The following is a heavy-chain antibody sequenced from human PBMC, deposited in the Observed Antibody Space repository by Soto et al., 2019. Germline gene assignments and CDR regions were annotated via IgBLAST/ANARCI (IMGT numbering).Heavy chain of an antibody. D-gene: IGHD6-13*01. Sequence: QVQLVQSGAEVKKPGASVKVSCKASGYTFTSYGISWVRQAPGQGLEWMGWISAYNGNTNYAQKLQGRVTMTTDTSTSTAYMELRSVRSDDTAVYYCARGFADSSSWYGTSSSTNWFDPWGQGTLVTVSS. CDR1: GYTFTSYG. J-gene: IGHJ5*02. CDR3: ARGFADSSSWYGTSSSTNWFDP. V-gene: IGHV1-18*01. CDR2: ISAYNGNT.